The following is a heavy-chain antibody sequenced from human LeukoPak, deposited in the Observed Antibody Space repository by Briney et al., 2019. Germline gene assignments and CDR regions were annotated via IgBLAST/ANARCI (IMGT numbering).Heavy chain of an antibody. J-gene: IGHJ4*02. CDR3: AKRRFDSSGYHFDD. D-gene: IGHD3-22*01. CDR2: ISGSGVGT. V-gene: IGHV3-23*01. Sequence: GGSLRLSCAASGLTFSSYDMNWVRQAPGKGLEWVSTISGSGVGTYYADSVRGRFTISRDNSKNTLYMQMNSLRAEDTAVYYCAKRRFDSSGYHFDDWGQGTLVTVSS. CDR1: GLTFSSYD.